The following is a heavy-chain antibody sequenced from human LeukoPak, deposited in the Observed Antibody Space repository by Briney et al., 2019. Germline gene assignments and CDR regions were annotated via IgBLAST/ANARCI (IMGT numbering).Heavy chain of an antibody. J-gene: IGHJ4*02. V-gene: IGHV3-21*01. D-gene: IGHD6-13*01. CDR2: ISSSSSYI. Sequence: PGGSLRLSCAASGFTFSSYSMNWVRQAPGKGLEWVSSISSSSSYIYYADSVKGRFTISRDNAKKSLYLQMNSLRAEDTAVYDCARGRTLNSSIWFDYWGQGTLVTVAS. CDR1: GFTFSSYS. CDR3: ARGRTLNSSIWFDY.